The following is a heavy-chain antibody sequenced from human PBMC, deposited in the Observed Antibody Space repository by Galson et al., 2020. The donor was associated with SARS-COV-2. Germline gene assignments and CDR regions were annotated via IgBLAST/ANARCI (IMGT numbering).Heavy chain of an antibody. CDR2: ISHDGKIQ. V-gene: IGHV3-30*04. D-gene: IGHD1-26*01. J-gene: IGHJ3*02. CDR3: TRDVSGGASDI. Sequence: GGSLRLSCAASGFTFTNYAMHWVRQAPGKGLEWLTVISHDGKIQVYADSVNGRFTISRDNSGNMVFLQIVSLRPDDTALYYCTRDVSGGASDIWGQGTMVTVSS. CDR1: GFTFTNYA.